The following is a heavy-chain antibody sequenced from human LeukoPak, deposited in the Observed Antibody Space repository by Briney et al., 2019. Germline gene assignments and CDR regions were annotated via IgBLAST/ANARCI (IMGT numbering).Heavy chain of an antibody. CDR2: ISAYNGNT. J-gene: IGHJ4*02. CDR1: GYTFTSYG. D-gene: IGHD3-16*01. Sequence: ASVTVSFTASGYTFTSYGISWVRQAPGQGLEWMGWISAYNGNTNYAQKLQGRVTMTTDTSTSTAYMELRSLRSDDTAVYYCASGGFLLPFDYWGQGTLVTVSS. V-gene: IGHV1-18*01. CDR3: ASGGFLLPFDY.